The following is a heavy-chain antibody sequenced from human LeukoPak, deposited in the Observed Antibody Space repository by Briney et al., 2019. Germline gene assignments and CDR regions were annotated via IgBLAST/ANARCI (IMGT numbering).Heavy chain of an antibody. Sequence: PGGSLRLSCAASGFTFDDYAMHWVRQAPGKGLEWVSGISWNSGSIGYADSVKGRFTISRDNSKNTLYHQMNSLRAEDTAVYYCARMADYSKMIDYWGQGTLVTVSS. D-gene: IGHD4-11*01. V-gene: IGHV3-9*01. J-gene: IGHJ4*02. CDR3: ARMADYSKMIDY. CDR1: GFTFDDYA. CDR2: ISWNSGSI.